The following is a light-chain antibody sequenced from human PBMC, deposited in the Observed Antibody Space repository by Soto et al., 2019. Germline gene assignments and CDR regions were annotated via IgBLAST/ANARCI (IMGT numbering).Light chain of an antibody. J-gene: IGKJ1*01. V-gene: IGKV1-5*03. Sequence: DIQMTQSPSTLSASVGDRVTITCRASQSIGTSLAWVQQKPGKAPKLLIFKASTLENGVPSRFIVSGSGTEFNLTIRSLEADDSATYPCHPYNPLSRTFGQGTKVDI. CDR2: KAS. CDR1: QSIGTS. CDR3: HPYNPLSRT.